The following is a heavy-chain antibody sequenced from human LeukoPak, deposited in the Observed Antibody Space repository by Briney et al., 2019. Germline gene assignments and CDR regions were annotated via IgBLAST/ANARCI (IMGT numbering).Heavy chain of an antibody. J-gene: IGHJ4*02. Sequence: ASVKVSCKASGYTFTGYYMHWVRQAPGLGLEWMGWINPNSGGTNYAQKFQGWVTMTRDTSISTAYMELSRLRSDGTAVYYCANQPSGSWSYYFDYWGQGTLVTVSS. D-gene: IGHD3-10*01. CDR3: ANQPSGSWSYYFDY. V-gene: IGHV1-2*04. CDR1: GYTFTGYY. CDR2: INPNSGGT.